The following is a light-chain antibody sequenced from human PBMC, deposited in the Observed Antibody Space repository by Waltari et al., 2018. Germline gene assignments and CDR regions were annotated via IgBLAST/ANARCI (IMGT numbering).Light chain of an antibody. CDR2: DAS. CDR1: QSVSSY. Sequence: EIVLTQSPATLSLSPGERATLSCRASQSVSSYLAWYQQKPGQAPRPLIYDASNRATGIPARFSGSGSGTDFTLTISSLEPEDFAVYYCQHRGTFGQGTKVEIK. J-gene: IGKJ1*01. V-gene: IGKV3-11*01. CDR3: QHRGT.